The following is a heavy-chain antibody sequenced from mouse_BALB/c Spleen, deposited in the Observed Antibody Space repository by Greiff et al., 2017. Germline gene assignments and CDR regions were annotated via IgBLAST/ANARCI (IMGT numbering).Heavy chain of an antibody. J-gene: IGHJ1*01. V-gene: IGHV14-4*02. CDR1: GFNIKDYY. CDR2: IDPENGDT. D-gene: IGHD1-2*01. CDR3: NALITTATYWYFDV. Sequence: EVKLQESGAELVRSGASVKLSCTASGFNIKDYYMHWVKQRPEQGLEWIGWIDPENGDTEYAPKFQGKATMTADTSSNTAYLQLSSLTSEDTAVYYCNALITTATYWYFDVWGAGTTVTVSS.